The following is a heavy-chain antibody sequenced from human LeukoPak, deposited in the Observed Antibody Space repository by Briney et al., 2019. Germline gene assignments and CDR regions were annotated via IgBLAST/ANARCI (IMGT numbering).Heavy chain of an antibody. J-gene: IGHJ4*02. Sequence: GGSLRLSCAASGFTFSGYQMNWVRQAPGKGLEWLSYIGTSDITSDTSIYYADSVKGRFTISRDNAKNSLYLQMNSLRAEDTAVYYCATRDAISSWYRQQLDYWGQGTLVTVSS. V-gene: IGHV3-48*03. D-gene: IGHD6-13*01. CDR1: GFTFSGYQ. CDR3: ATRDAISSWYRQQLDY. CDR2: IGTSDITSDTSI.